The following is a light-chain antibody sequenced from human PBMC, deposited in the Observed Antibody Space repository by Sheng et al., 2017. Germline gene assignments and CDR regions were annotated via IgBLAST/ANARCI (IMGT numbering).Light chain of an antibody. CDR1: QGISSY. CDR3: QQSYSSPPLT. J-gene: IGKJ4*01. V-gene: IGKV1-39*01. CDR2: SAS. Sequence: IQLTQSPSSLSASPGDTVTITCRPSQGISSYLAWYQQKPGKAPKLLIYSASTLHSGVPARFSGSGSETDYTLTISGLQPEDFATYFCQQSYSSPPLTFGGGTKVEIK.